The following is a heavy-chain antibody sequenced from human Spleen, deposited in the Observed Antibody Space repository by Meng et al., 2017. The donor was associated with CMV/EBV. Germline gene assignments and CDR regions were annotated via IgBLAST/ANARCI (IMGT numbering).Heavy chain of an antibody. J-gene: IGHJ4*02. CDR2: VWYDGSDQ. CDR3: AKDPWPGNRWSLSFDR. V-gene: IGHV3-33*06. CDR1: FVLSNYG. D-gene: IGHD2-15*01. Sequence: FVLSNYGMHWIRRAPGKGLEWVAVVWYDGSDQYYADSVRGRFIVSRDNSRNTLYLQMSDLRVEDTAMYYCAKDPWPGNRWSLSFDRWGRGTLVTVSS.